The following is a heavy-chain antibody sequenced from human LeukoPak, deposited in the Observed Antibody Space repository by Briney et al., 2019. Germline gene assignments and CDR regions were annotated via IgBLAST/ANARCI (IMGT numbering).Heavy chain of an antibody. CDR2: MYYSGST. Sequence: PSETLSLTWTVAGASISSRSHYWGWIRQPPGKGLEWIADMYYSGSTHYNMALRSRVTMSVDTSRNQFSLKLASVTAADTAMYYCARIAGGGWFDPWGQGTLVTVSS. CDR3: ARIAGGGWFDP. V-gene: IGHV4-39*01. D-gene: IGHD6-13*01. J-gene: IGHJ5*02. CDR1: GASISSRSHY.